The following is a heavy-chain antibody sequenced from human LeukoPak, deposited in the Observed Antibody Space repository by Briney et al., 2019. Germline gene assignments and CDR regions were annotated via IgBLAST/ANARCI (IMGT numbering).Heavy chain of an antibody. Sequence: GGSLRLSCAVSGFTFSSYWMNWVCQVPGKGLVWVSHINTFGTTATYADSVKGRFTISRDNANNTLYLQMNSLRVEDTAVYYCVRDNAYKFDYWGQGTLVTVSS. J-gene: IGHJ4*02. V-gene: IGHV3-74*01. CDR3: VRDNAYKFDY. CDR2: INTFGTTA. CDR1: GFTFSSYW. D-gene: IGHD5-24*01.